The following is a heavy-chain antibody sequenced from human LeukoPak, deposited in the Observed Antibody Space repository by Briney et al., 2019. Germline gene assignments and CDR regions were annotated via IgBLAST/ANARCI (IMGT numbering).Heavy chain of an antibody. J-gene: IGHJ6*03. Sequence: SETLSLTCAVYGGSFSGYYWSWIRQPPGKGLEWIGEINHSGSTYYNPSLKSRVTISVDTSKNQFSLKLSSVTAADTAVYYCARGAGCTNGLCYAYYYYMDVWGKGTTVTVSS. D-gene: IGHD2-8*01. CDR2: INHSGST. CDR3: ARGAGCTNGLCYAYYYYMDV. V-gene: IGHV4-34*01. CDR1: GGSFSGYY.